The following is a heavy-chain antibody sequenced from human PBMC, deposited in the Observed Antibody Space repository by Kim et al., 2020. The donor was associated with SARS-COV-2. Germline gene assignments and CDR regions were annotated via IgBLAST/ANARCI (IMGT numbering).Heavy chain of an antibody. CDR1: GGSISSYY. J-gene: IGHJ4*02. Sequence: SETLSLTCTVSGGSISSYYWSWIRQPPGKGLEWIGYIYYSGCTNYNPSLKSRVTISVDTSKNQFSLKLSSVTAADTAVYYCARAGGGARGPYNYWGQGTLVSVSS. V-gene: IGHV4-59*01. CDR3: ARAGGGARGPYNY. CDR2: IYYSGCT. D-gene: IGHD3-16*01.